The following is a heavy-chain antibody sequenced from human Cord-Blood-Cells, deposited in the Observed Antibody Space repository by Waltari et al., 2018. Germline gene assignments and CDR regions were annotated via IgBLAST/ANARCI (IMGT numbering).Heavy chain of an antibody. D-gene: IGHD2-2*01. CDR1: GFTVSSNY. CDR3: ARGFCSSTSCYAFDI. J-gene: IGHJ3*02. V-gene: IGHV3-53*01. CDR2: IYSGGST. Sequence: EVQLVESGGGLIQPGGSLSLPCAASGFTVSSNYISWVRQAPGKGLEWVSVIYSGGSTYYADSVKGRFTISRDNSKNTLYLQMNSLRAEDTAVYYCARGFCSSTSCYAFDIWGQGTMVTVSS.